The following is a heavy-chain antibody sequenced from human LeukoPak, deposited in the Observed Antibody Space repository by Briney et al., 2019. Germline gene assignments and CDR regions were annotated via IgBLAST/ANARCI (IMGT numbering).Heavy chain of an antibody. CDR2: NHYKGST. J-gene: IGHJ4*02. CDR3: ARDPDY. Sequence: SETLSLTCTVSSGSISSYYWSWIRQPPGKGLEWIGCNHYKGSTNYNPSLKSRVTISVDTSKNQFSLKLSSVTAADTAVYYCARDPDYWGQGTLVTVSS. V-gene: IGHV4-59*01. CDR1: SGSISSYY.